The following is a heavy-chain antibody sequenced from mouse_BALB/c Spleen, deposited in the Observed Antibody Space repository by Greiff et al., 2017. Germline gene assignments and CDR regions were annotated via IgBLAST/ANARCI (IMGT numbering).Heavy chain of an antibody. CDR3: ARAIHYYGVDY. D-gene: IGHD1-2*01. CDR1: GYSITSDYA. CDR2: ISYSGST. Sequence: EVQGVESGPGLVKPSQSLSLTCTVTGYSITSDYAWNWIRQFPGNKLEWMGYISYSGSTSYNPSLKSRISITRDTSKNQFFLQLNSVTTEDTATYYCARAIHYYGVDYWGQGTTLTVSS. V-gene: IGHV3-2*02. J-gene: IGHJ2*01.